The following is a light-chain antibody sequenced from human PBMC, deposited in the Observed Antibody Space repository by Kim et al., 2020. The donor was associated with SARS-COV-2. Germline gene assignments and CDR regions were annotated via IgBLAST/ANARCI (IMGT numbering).Light chain of an antibody. CDR1: QSIRSY. J-gene: IGKJ2*03. V-gene: IGKV1-39*01. CDR3: QQSYSTPYS. CDR2: AAS. Sequence: DIQMTQSPSSLSASVGDRVTITCRASQSIRSYLNWYQQKPGKAPKLLIYAASSLQSGVPSRFSGSGSGTDFTLTISSLQPEDFATYYCQQSYSTPYSFGQATKLEI.